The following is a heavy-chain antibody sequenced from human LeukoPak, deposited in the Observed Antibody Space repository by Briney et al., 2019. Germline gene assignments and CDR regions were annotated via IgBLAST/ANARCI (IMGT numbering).Heavy chain of an antibody. V-gene: IGHV3-15*07. CDR1: GFTFSRYA. D-gene: IGHD3-10*01. CDR3: TTDLGSGRRNDAFDI. CDR2: LKSKADGGAT. Sequence: GGSLRLSCSASGFTFSRYAMHWVRQAPGKGLEWVGRLKSKADGGATVYAAPVKGRFTISRDDSKNTLYLQMNSLKTEDTAVYYCTTDLGSGRRNDAFDIWGQGTMVTVSS. J-gene: IGHJ3*02.